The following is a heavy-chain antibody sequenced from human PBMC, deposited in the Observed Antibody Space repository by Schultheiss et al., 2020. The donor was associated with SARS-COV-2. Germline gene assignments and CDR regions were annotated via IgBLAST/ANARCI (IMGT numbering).Heavy chain of an antibody. CDR3: ARDQKGSAWALDH. Sequence: GESLKISCAASGFTFSSYGMHWVRQAPGKGLEWVAVIWYDGSNKYYADSVKGRFTISRDNSKNTLYLQMNSLRPEDAAIYYCARDQKGSAWALDHWGQGTLVTVSS. CDR1: GFTFSSYG. D-gene: IGHD6-19*01. CDR2: IWYDGSNK. V-gene: IGHV3-33*01. J-gene: IGHJ4*02.